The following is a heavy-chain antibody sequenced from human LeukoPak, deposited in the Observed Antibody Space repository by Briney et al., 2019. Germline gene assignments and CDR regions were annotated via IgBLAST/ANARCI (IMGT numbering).Heavy chain of an antibody. J-gene: IGHJ4*02. Sequence: PSETLSLTCTVSGGSVSSYEYYWGWIRQPPGKGLEWIGNTYYSGSTYYNPSLKSRLTMSVDTSKNHFSLKMSSVTAADTAVYYCARLSKGRYFDYIFDHWGQGALVTVSS. CDR3: ARLSKGRYFDYIFDH. V-gene: IGHV4-39*01. D-gene: IGHD3-9*01. CDR2: TYYSGST. CDR1: GGSVSSYEYY.